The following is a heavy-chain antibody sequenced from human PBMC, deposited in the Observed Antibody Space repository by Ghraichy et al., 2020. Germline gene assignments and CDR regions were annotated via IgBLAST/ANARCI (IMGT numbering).Heavy chain of an antibody. V-gene: IGHV6-1*01. Sequence: SQTLSLTCAISGDSVSSNSAAWNWIRQSPSRGLEWLGRTYYRSKWYNDYAVSVKSRITMNPDTSKNQFSLQLNSVTPEDTAVYYCARGTYREQWLVQSYYYGMDVWGQGTTVTVSS. CDR2: TYYRSKWYN. D-gene: IGHD6-19*01. J-gene: IGHJ6*02. CDR1: GDSVSSNSAA. CDR3: ARGTYREQWLVQSYYYGMDV.